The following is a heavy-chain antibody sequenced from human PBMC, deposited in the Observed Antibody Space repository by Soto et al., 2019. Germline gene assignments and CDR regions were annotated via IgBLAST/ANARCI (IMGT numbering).Heavy chain of an antibody. CDR3: ARALADYSYHMDV. D-gene: IGHD6-19*01. J-gene: IGHJ6*02. CDR2: IHPSGKT. Sequence: PSETLSLTCSVSCVSVISDYWNWVRQPAGKGLEWIGRIHPSGKTNYNPSLESRISMSVDTSKNQFSLILNSVTAADTAVYFCARALADYSYHMDVWGQATTVTVS. V-gene: IGHV4-4*07. CDR1: CVSVISDY.